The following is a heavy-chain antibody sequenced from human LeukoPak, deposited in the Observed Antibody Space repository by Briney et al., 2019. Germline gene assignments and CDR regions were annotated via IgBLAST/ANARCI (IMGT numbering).Heavy chain of an antibody. CDR2: ISGSGGST. CDR3: AKRGSSSWYYFDY. V-gene: IGHV3-23*01. Sequence: QAGGSLRLSCAASGFTFSSYAMSWVRQAPGKGLEWVSAISGSGGSTYYADSVKGRFTISRDNSKNTLYLQMNSLRAEDTAVYYCAKRGSSSWYYFDYWGQGTLVTVSS. CDR1: GFTFSSYA. D-gene: IGHD6-13*01. J-gene: IGHJ4*02.